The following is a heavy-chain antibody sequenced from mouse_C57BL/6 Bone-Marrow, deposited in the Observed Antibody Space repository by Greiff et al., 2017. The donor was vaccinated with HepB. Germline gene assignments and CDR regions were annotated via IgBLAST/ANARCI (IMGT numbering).Heavy chain of an antibody. CDR3: ARAQAAWFAY. CDR1: GYTFTDYY. D-gene: IGHD3-2*02. Sequence: EVQLQQSGPELVKPGASVKISCKASGYTFTDYYMNWVKQSHGKSLEWIGDINPNNGGTSYNQKFKGKATLTVAKSSSTAYMELRSLTSEDSAVYYCARAQAAWFAYWGQGTLVTVSA. V-gene: IGHV1-26*01. CDR2: INPNNGGT. J-gene: IGHJ3*01.